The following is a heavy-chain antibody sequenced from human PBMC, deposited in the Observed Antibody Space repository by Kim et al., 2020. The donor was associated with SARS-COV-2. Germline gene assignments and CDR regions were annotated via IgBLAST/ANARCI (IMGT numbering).Heavy chain of an antibody. CDR3: ARGRPAAGRYNWFDP. D-gene: IGHD6-13*01. V-gene: IGHV4-34*01. Sequence: SETLSLTCAAYGGSFSGYYWSWIRQPPGKGLEWVGEINHSGSTNYNPSLKSRVTISIDTSKNQFSLKLSSVTAADTAVYYCARGRPAAGRYNWFDPWGQGTLVTVSS. J-gene: IGHJ5*02. CDR1: GGSFSGYY. CDR2: INHSGST.